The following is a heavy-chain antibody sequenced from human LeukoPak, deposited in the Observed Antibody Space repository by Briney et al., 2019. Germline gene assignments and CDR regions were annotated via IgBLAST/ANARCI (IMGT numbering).Heavy chain of an antibody. CDR1: GGSFSAYY. CDR3: AKRGPYYYGSGSYYKGAQYYFDS. CDR2: INHSGSI. J-gene: IGHJ4*02. Sequence: SETLSLTCAVYGGSFSAYYWTWIRQPPGKGLEWIGEINHSGSINHSPSLKSRVTISVDTSKNQFSLKLSSVTAADTAVYYCAKRGPYYYGSGSYYKGAQYYFDSWGQGPLVTVSS. V-gene: IGHV4-34*01. D-gene: IGHD3-10*01.